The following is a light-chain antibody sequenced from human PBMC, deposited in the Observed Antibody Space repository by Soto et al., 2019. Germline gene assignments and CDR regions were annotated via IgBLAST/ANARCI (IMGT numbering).Light chain of an antibody. CDR1: QSISSW. CDR2: KAS. J-gene: IGKJ5*01. CDR3: QLLNIFLIT. V-gene: IGKV1-5*03. Sequence: IQMKQSTSTLSGYVGKNVTITCLASQSISSWLAWYQQKPGKAPKLLIYKASSLESGVPSRFSGSGSGTDFTLTICSLQPEDFTTYFCQLLNIFLITFSHVRLLEVK.